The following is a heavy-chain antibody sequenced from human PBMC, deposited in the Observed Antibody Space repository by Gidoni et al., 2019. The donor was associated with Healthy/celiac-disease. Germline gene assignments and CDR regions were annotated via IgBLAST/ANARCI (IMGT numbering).Heavy chain of an antibody. CDR1: GGSISSSSYY. CDR3: ARGTTPYWYFDL. Sequence: QLQLQASGPGLVKPSETLSLTCTVSGGSISSSSYYWGWIRQPPGKGLEWIGSIYYSGSTYYNPSLKSRVTISVDTSKNQFSLKLSSVTAADTAVYYCARGTTPYWYFDLWGRGTLVTVSS. J-gene: IGHJ2*01. CDR2: IYYSGST. D-gene: IGHD1-1*01. V-gene: IGHV4-39*01.